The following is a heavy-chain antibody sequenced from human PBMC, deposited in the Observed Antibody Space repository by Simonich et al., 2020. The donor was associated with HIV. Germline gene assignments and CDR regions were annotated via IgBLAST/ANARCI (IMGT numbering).Heavy chain of an antibody. J-gene: IGHJ6*02. D-gene: IGHD6-13*01. CDR2: IYHSGST. Sequence: QVQLQESGPGLVKPSETLSLTCAVSGYSISSGYYWGWIRQPPGKGLEWIGSIYHSGSTYYNPSLKSRVTISVATSKNQFSLKLSSVTAADTAVYYCARVMQQQLDRYYYYGMDVWGQGTTVTVSS. CDR1: GYSISSGYY. V-gene: IGHV4-38-2*01. CDR3: ARVMQQQLDRYYYYGMDV.